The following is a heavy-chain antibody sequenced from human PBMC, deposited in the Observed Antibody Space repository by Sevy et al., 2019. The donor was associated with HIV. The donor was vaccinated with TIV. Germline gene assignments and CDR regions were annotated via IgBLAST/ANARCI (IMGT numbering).Heavy chain of an antibody. Sequence: GGSLRLSCAASGFTFNDYAMHWVRQAPGKGLEWVSGISWTSGSIGYADSVKGRFTISRDNAKNSLYLQLNSLRAEDTAFYYCAKDINYYDSSGESDYWGQGTLVTVSS. CDR2: ISWTSGSI. J-gene: IGHJ4*02. CDR3: AKDINYYDSSGESDY. V-gene: IGHV3-9*01. D-gene: IGHD3-22*01. CDR1: GFTFNDYA.